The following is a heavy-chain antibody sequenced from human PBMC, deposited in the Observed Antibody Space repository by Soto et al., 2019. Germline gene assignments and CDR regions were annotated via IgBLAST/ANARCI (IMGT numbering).Heavy chain of an antibody. J-gene: IGHJ4*02. CDR1: GYTFTSYY. CDR2: IIPIFGTA. Sequence: SVKVSCKASGYTFTSYYMHWVRQAPGQGLEWMGGIIPIFGTANYAQKFQGRVTITADESTSTAYMELSSLRSEDTAVYYCASQLSGRYYRLAYWGQGTLVTVSS. V-gene: IGHV1-69*13. D-gene: IGHD1-26*01. CDR3: ASQLSGRYYRLAY.